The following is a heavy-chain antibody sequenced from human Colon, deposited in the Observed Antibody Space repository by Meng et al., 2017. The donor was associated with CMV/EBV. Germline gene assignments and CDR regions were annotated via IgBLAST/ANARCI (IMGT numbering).Heavy chain of an antibody. V-gene: IGHV3-74*01. CDR1: GFTFSSYW. CDR2: INSDGSST. J-gene: IGHJ4*02. D-gene: IGHD3-16*01. Sequence: ESLKISCAASGFTFSSYWMHWVRQAPGKGLVWVSRINSDGSSTSYADSVKGRFTISRDNSKNTLSLQMKSLRAEDTAVYYCAKMIFDKVPTKFLGYFDSWGQGTLVTVSS. CDR3: AKMIFDKVPTKFLGYFDS.